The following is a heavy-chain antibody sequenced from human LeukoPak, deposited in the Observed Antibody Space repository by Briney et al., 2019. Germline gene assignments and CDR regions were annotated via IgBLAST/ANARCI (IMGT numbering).Heavy chain of an antibody. CDR2: IYYSESTPSGNT. V-gene: IGHV4-39*07. J-gene: IGHJ4*02. CDR3: ARAQGNLGYCSGGSCYYYFDY. D-gene: IGHD2-15*01. CDR1: GGSISSSNYY. Sequence: SETLSLTCTVSGGSISSSNYYWGWIRQPPGKGLEWIGSIYYSESTPSGNTYYNPSLKSRVTISVDRSKNQFSLKLSSVTAADTAVYYCARAQGNLGYCSGGSCYYYFDYWGQGTLVTVSS.